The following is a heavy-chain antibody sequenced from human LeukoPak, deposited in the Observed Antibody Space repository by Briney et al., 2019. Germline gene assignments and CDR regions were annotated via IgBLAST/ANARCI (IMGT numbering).Heavy chain of an antibody. CDR2: ISSSSSYI. CDR1: GFTFSSYS. V-gene: IGHV3-21*01. J-gene: IGHJ3*02. Sequence: GSLRLSCAASGFTFSSYSMNWVRQAPGKGLEWVSSISSSSSYIYYADSVKGRFTISRDNAKNSLYLQMNSLRAEDTAVYYCARVGIAAAGRVGIAFDIWGQGTMVTVSS. D-gene: IGHD6-13*01. CDR3: ARVGIAAAGRVGIAFDI.